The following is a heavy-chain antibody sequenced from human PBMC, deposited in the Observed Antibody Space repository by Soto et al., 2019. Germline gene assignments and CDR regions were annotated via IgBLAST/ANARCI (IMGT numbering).Heavy chain of an antibody. Sequence: GGSLRLSCAASGFTLSSYSMYWVRQTPGKGLEWVALISYDGNKKYYGDSVRGRFTISRDTSKNTVYLQMNSLRPEETAVYYCARSVAVAGLDFWGQGALVTVSS. CDR1: GFTLSSYS. J-gene: IGHJ4*02. CDR3: ARSVAVAGLDF. CDR2: ISYDGNKK. V-gene: IGHV3-30-3*01. D-gene: IGHD6-19*01.